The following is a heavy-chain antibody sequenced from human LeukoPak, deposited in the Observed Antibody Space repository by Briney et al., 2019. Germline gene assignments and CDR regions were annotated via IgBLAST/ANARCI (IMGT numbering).Heavy chain of an antibody. CDR1: GFTSSSYA. V-gene: IGHV3-23*01. CDR3: ARVGATAYIYSRFEQRQKNYFDY. Sequence: GGSLRLSCAASGFTSSSYAMSWVRQAPGKGLEWVSGVSGSGGRTYYADSVKGRFSISRDNSKNTLYLQMNSLRVEDTAVYYCARVGATAYIYSRFEQRQKNYFDYWGQGTLVTVSS. J-gene: IGHJ4*02. CDR2: VSGSGGRT. D-gene: IGHD1-26*01.